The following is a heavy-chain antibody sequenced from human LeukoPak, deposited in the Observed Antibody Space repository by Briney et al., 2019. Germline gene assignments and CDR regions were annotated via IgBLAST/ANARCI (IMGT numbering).Heavy chain of an antibody. CDR3: ARGSITMVRGVRNWFDP. D-gene: IGHD3-10*01. CDR2: INPNSGGT. V-gene: IGHV1-2*02. CDR1: GYTFTGYY. Sequence: ASVKVSCKASGYTFTGYYVHWVRQAPGQGLEWMGWINPNSGGTNYAQKFQGRVTMTRDTSISTAYMELSRLRSDDTAVYYCARGSITMVRGVRNWFDPWGQGTLVTVSS. J-gene: IGHJ5*02.